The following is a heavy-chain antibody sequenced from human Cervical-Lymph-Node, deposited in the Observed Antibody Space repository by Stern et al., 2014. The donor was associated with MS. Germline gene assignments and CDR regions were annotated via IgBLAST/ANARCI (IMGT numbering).Heavy chain of an antibody. J-gene: IGHJ4*02. V-gene: IGHV5-51*01. CDR3: ARQRYFDY. CDR2: IFPGGSDI. Sequence: VQLVESGPEVKRPGESLKISCQASGYTFTSYWIGWVRQMPGKGLEWIAIIFPGGSDIRYSPSFQGQVTISADKSSSTAYLQWNNLKASDNAIYYCARQRYFDYWGQGTLVTVSS. CDR1: GYTFTSYW.